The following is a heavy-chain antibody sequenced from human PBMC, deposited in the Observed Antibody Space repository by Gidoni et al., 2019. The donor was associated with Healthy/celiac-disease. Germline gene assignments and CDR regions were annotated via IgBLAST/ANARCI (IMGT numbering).Heavy chain of an antibody. D-gene: IGHD6-19*01. CDR2: IKSKTDGGTT. J-gene: IGHJ4*02. CDR3: TTELQVAVAFPFDY. CDR1: GLTFSNAW. Sequence: EVQLVESGGGLVKPGGSLRLSCAASGLTFSNAWMSWVRQAPGKGLEWVGRIKSKTDGGTTDYAAPVKGRFTISRDDSKNTLYLQMNSLKTEDTAVYYCTTELQVAVAFPFDYWGQGTLVTVSS. V-gene: IGHV3-15*01.